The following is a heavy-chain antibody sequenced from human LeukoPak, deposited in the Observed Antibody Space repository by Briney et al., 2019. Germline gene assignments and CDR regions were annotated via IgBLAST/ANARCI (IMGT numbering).Heavy chain of an antibody. D-gene: IGHD2-15*01. CDR3: AKDFPFPRYCSGGSCYDIDY. V-gene: IGHV3-73*01. CDR1: GFTFSGSA. CDR2: IRSTANGYAT. Sequence: PGGSLRLSCAASGFTFSGSALHWVRQASGKGLEWVGRIRSTANGYATAYAASVRGRFTISRDDSKNTLYLQMNSLRAEDTAVYYCAKDFPFPRYCSGGSCYDIDYWGQGTLVTVSS. J-gene: IGHJ4*02.